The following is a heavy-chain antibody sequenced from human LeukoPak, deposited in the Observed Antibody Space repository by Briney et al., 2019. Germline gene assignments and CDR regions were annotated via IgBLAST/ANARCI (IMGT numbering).Heavy chain of an antibody. D-gene: IGHD2-8*01. CDR1: GGTFSSYG. V-gene: IGHV1-69*05. J-gene: IGHJ4*02. CDR2: IIPIFGTA. CDR3: ARSAMVYADRYFDY. Sequence: ASVKVSCKASGGTFSSYGISWVRQAPGQGLEWMGGIIPIFGTANYAQKFQGRVTITTDESTSTAYMELSSLRSEDTAVYYSARSAMVYADRYFDYWGQGTLVTVSS.